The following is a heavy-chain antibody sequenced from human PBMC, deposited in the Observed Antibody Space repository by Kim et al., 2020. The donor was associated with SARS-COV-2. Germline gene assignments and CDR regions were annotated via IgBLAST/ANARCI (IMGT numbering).Heavy chain of an antibody. Sequence: SETLSLTCTVSGGSISSGGYYWSWIRQHPGKGLEWIGYIYYSGSTYYNPSLKSRVTISVDTSKNQFSLKLTSVTAADTAVYYCARGVQPGYRPITMVRGAPHYFDYWGQGTLVTVSS. V-gene: IGHV4-31*03. J-gene: IGHJ4*02. CDR2: IYYSGST. CDR3: ARGVQPGYRPITMVRGAPHYFDY. D-gene: IGHD3-10*01. CDR1: GGSISSGGYY.